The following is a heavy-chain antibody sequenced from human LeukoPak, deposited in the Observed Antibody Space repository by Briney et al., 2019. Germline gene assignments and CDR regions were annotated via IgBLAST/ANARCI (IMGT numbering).Heavy chain of an antibody. J-gene: IGHJ4*02. CDR1: GFTFSSYT. CDR2: INPSGSSA. D-gene: IGHD3-10*01. CDR3: VRDALGESGAGGY. Sequence: GGSLRLSCAGSGFTFSSYTMNWVRQAPGKGLDWFSSINPSGSSAYYADSVKGRSTISRDNAQNSLHLQMNSLRAEDTAVYYCVRDALGESGAGGYWGQGTLVTVSS. V-gene: IGHV3-21*01.